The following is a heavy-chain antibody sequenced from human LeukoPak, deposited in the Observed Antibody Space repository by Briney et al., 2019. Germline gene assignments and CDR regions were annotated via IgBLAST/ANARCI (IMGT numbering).Heavy chain of an antibody. Sequence: GGSLRLSCAASGFTFSSYGMSCVRQAPGKGLEWVSDISGSGTYYADSVKGRFTISRDNSKNTLDLQMNSLRAEDTAVYYCAKGHRDVDQWGQGTLVTVSS. CDR3: AKGHRDVDQ. CDR1: GFTFSSYG. J-gene: IGHJ4*02. CDR2: ISGSGT. D-gene: IGHD3-10*01. V-gene: IGHV3-23*01.